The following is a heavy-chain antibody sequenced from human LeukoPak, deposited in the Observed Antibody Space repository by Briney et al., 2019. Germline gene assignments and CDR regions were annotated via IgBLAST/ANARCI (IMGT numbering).Heavy chain of an antibody. CDR2: IKQDGSQK. V-gene: IGHV3-7*01. Sequence: PGGALRLSCVVSGFTYSRYWMTWFRQAPGKGLEWVANIKQDGSQKNYVDSVKGRFTISRDNAKNSLYLQMNSLRADDKAVYYCARAPISRYGDYRGDLDPDYWGQGTLVPVSS. D-gene: IGHD4-17*01. J-gene: IGHJ4*02. CDR3: ARAPISRYGDYRGDLDPDY. CDR1: GFTYSRYW.